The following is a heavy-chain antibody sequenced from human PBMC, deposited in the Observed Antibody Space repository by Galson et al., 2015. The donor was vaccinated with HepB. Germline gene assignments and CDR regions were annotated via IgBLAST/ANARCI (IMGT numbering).Heavy chain of an antibody. CDR3: ARDLGVVVTAIQVGLEMAGAYFDY. V-gene: IGHV1-69*04. Sequence: SVKVSCKASGGTFSSYTISWVRQAPGQGLEWMGRIIPILGIANYAQKFQGRVTITADKSTSTAYMELSSLRSEDTAVYYCARDLGVVVTAIQVGLEMAGAYFDYWGQGTLVTVSS. CDR2: IIPILGIA. J-gene: IGHJ4*02. CDR1: GGTFSSYT. D-gene: IGHD2-21*02.